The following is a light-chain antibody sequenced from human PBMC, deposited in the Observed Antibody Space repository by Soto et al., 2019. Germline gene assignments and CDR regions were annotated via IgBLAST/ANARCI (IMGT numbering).Light chain of an antibody. Sequence: DIVMTQSPLSLPVTPGESASISCRSSQHLLHSNGYNYLDWYLQRPGQSPQLLIYLTSSRASGVPDRFNGSGSGTDFTLKITRVEAEDVGVSYCMQDLQTPQTFGQGTKLEIK. J-gene: IGKJ2*01. CDR3: MQDLQTPQT. V-gene: IGKV2-28*01. CDR2: LTS. CDR1: QHLLHSNGYNY.